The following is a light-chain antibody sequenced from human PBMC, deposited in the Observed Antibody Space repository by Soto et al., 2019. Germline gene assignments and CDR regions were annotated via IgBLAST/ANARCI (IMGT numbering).Light chain of an antibody. V-gene: IGLV1-44*01. CDR3: AAWDDSLNGVG. CDR2: SNN. J-gene: IGLJ2*01. CDR1: SSNIGSHA. Sequence: QSVLTQPPSASGTPGQRVTISCSGSSSNIGSHAVNWYQQLPGTAPKLLIYSNNQRPSGDPDRFSGSKSGTSASLAISGLHSEDEAEYYCAAWDDSLNGVGFGGGTQLTVL.